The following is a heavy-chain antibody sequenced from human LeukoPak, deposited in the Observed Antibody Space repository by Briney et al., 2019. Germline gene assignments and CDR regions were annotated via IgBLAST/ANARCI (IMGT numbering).Heavy chain of an antibody. CDR2: IYSGGST. Sequence: GGSLRLSCEASGFTVSSNYMSWVRQAPGKGLEWVSVIYSGGSTYYADSVKGRFTISRDNSKNTLYLQMNSLRAEDTAVYYCARDFDYGDSAYYFDYWGQGTLVTVSS. CDR3: ARDFDYGDSAYYFDY. D-gene: IGHD4-17*01. V-gene: IGHV3-66*02. CDR1: GFTVSSNY. J-gene: IGHJ4*02.